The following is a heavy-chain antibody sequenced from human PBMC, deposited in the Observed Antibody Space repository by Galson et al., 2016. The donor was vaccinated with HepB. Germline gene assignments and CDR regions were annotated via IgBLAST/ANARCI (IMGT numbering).Heavy chain of an antibody. J-gene: IGHJ4*02. CDR3: AKDRRQWLDSDIDY. D-gene: IGHD6-19*01. Sequence: SLRLSCAASGFTFTIYAMTWVRPAPGKGLEWVSAISGSGANTYYADSVKGRFTISRDNSKNTLYLQMNSLRAEDTAIYYCAKDRRQWLDSDIDYWGQGTLVTVSS. V-gene: IGHV3-23*01. CDR2: ISGSGANT. CDR1: GFTFTIYA.